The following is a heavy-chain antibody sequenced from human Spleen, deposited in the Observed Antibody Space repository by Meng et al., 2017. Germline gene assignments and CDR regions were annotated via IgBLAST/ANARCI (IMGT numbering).Heavy chain of an antibody. V-gene: IGHV3-20*04. CDR2: INHSGST. CDR1: GGSFSDYY. D-gene: IGHD3-10*01. CDR3: ARVGGGAYYYGSGSCADY. J-gene: IGHJ4*02. Sequence: ETLSLTCVVSGGSFSDYYWSWIRQPPGKGLEWIGEINHSGSTGYADSVKGRFTISRDNAKNSLYLQMNSLRAEDTALYYCARVGGGAYYYGSGSCADYWGQGTLVTVSS.